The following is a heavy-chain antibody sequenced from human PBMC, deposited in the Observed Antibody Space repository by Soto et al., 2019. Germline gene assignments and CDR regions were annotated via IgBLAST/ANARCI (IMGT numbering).Heavy chain of an antibody. Sequence: GGSLRLSCAASGFTFSSYAIRWVRQPPGKGLEWVSAISGSGGSTYYADSVKGRFTIFRDNSKNTLYLQMNSLRAEDTAVYYCSGGALLSSLDVWGQGTTVTVSS. CDR2: ISGSGGST. D-gene: IGHD2-2*01. V-gene: IGHV3-23*01. J-gene: IGHJ6*02. CDR3: SGGALLSSLDV. CDR1: GFTFSSYA.